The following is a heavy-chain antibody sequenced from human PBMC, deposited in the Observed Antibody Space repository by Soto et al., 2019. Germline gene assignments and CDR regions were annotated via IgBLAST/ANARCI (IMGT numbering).Heavy chain of an antibody. CDR2: IYYRGST. Sequence: QVQLQESGPGLVKPSQTLSLTCTVSGGSISSGGYYWTWIRQHPGNGLEWIGYIYYRGSTYYNPSLKSRVTISLDTSKNQFSLNLNSVTAADTAVYYCARGSGEDYGDSLPGYWGQGTLVTVSS. V-gene: IGHV4-31*03. J-gene: IGHJ4*02. CDR1: GGSISSGGYY. CDR3: ARGSGEDYGDSLPGY. D-gene: IGHD4-17*01.